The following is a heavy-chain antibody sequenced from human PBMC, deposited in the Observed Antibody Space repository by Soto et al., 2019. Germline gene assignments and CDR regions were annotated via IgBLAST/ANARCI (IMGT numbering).Heavy chain of an antibody. Sequence: GGSLRLSCAASGFTFSTYDMNWVRQAPGKGLEWVASIGGISSYIYYADSVKGRFTISRDNAKNSLYLQMDSVRAEDTAVYYCARGWRVGAGGKFYYGLDVWGQGTTVTVSS. CDR2: IGGISSYI. J-gene: IGHJ6*02. CDR1: GFTFSTYD. D-gene: IGHD6-13*01. CDR3: ARGWRVGAGGKFYYGLDV. V-gene: IGHV3-21*01.